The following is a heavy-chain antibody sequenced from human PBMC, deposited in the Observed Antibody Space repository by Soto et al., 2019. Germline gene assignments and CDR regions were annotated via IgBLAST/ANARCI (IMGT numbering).Heavy chain of an antibody. Sequence: GGSLRLSCAASGFTFSTFGMHWVRQAPGKGLEWVAFIWFDGSNKNYAESVKGRFTISRDNSKNTLYLQMNSLRAEDTAVYYCARDRGAGYFDYWGQGT. J-gene: IGHJ4*02. CDR3: ARDRGAGYFDY. V-gene: IGHV3-33*01. CDR2: IWFDGSNK. CDR1: GFTFSTFG.